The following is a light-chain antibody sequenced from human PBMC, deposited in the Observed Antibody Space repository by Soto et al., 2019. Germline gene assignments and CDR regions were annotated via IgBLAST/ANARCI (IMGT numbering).Light chain of an antibody. V-gene: IGKV1-5*03. CDR2: KAS. CDR3: QQYHSYSS. CDR1: QSISSR. J-gene: IGKJ3*01. Sequence: DIQLTQSPPTLSASVGDRVTITCRASQSISSRLAWYQQKPGRAPKLLIYKASSLDSGVPKRFSGSGSATEFTLTISSLQPDDFATYFCQQYHSYSSFGPGTKVAIK.